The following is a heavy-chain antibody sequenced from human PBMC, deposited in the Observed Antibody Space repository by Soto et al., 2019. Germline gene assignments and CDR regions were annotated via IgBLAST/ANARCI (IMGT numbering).Heavy chain of an antibody. Sequence: LTCTVSGGSLSSYYWSWIRQPPGKGLEWIGYIYYSGSTNYNPSLKSRVTISVDTSKNQFSLKLSSVTAADTAVYYCARAKLDTAMVHYYYYGMDVWGQGTTVTVSS. J-gene: IGHJ6*02. CDR3: ARAKLDTAMVHYYYYGMDV. V-gene: IGHV4-59*01. CDR2: IYYSGST. CDR1: GGSLSSYY. D-gene: IGHD5-18*01.